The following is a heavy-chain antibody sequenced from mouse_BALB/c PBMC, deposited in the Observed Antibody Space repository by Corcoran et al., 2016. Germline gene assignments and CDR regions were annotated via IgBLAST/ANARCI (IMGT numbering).Heavy chain of an antibody. CDR2: ISYDGSN. CDR1: GYSITSGYY. CDR3: AREGNLAWFAY. D-gene: IGHD2-1*01. Sequence: DVQLQESGPGLVKPSQSLSLTCSVTGYSITSGYYWNWIRQFPGNKLEWMGYISYDGSNNYNPSLKNRISITRDTSKNQFFLKLNSVTTEDTATYYCAREGNLAWFAYWGQGTLVTVSA. V-gene: IGHV3-6*02. J-gene: IGHJ3*01.